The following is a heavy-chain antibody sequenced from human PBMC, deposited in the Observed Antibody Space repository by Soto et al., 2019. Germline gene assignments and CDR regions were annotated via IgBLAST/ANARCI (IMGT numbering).Heavy chain of an antibody. D-gene: IGHD3-22*01. CDR1: GGSISNYY. V-gene: IGHV4-59*01. J-gene: IGHJ4*02. CDR2: IDYSGST. CDR3: ARTEFRDYFDSSGYRYYFDY. Sequence: PSETLSLTCTVSGGSISNYYWSWIRQPPGKGLEWIGYIDYSGSTNYNPSLKSRVTISVDTSKNQFSLKLSSVTAADTAVYYCARTEFRDYFDSSGYRYYFDYWGQGTLVTVSS.